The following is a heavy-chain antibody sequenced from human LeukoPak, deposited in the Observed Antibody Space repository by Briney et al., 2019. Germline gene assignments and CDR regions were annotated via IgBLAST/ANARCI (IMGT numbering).Heavy chain of an antibody. D-gene: IGHD2-21*01. Sequence: GASVKVSCKASGYTFSSYSIHWMRQAPGHSLEWVGWLNPNNGDTRYSQNFQGRVTFTRDTSGRTAYMEVRSLKSEDTFVYYCAREVVKGYSAQGAFDLWGQGTLVTVSS. V-gene: IGHV1-3*01. CDR3: AREVVKGYSAQGAFDL. CDR1: GYTFSSYS. J-gene: IGHJ3*01. CDR2: LNPNNGDT.